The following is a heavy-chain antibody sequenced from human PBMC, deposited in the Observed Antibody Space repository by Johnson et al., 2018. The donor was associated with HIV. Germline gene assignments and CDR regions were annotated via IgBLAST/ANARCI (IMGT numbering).Heavy chain of an antibody. CDR2: ISYDGSNK. Sequence: QVLLVESGGGVVQPGRSLRLSCAASGFTFSSYGMHWVRQAPGKGLEWVAVISYDGSNKYYADSVKGRFTISRDNSKNTLYLQMNSLRAEDTAGYYCARERNMIVVDDDAFDIWGQGTMVTVSS. D-gene: IGHD3-22*01. V-gene: IGHV3-30*03. CDR1: GFTFSSYG. CDR3: ARERNMIVVDDDAFDI. J-gene: IGHJ3*02.